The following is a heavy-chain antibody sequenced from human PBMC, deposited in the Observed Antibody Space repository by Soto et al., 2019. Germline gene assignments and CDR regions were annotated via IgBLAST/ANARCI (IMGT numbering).Heavy chain of an antibody. CDR3: ARESYGSGSTWLAP. CDR2: IHYSGSS. V-gene: IGHV4-39*02. Sequence: SETLSLTCAVSGGSISGTTYYWGWVRQPPGKGQEWIGSIHYSGSSYYNPSLKSRVTISVDTSKNQFSLKLTSVTAADTAVYYCARESYGSGSTWLAPWGQGTLVTVSS. J-gene: IGHJ5*02. D-gene: IGHD3-10*01. CDR1: GGSISGTTYY.